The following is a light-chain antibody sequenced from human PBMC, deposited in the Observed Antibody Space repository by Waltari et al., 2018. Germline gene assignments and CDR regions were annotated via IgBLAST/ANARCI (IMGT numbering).Light chain of an antibody. CDR3: QHYGYSPFT. CDR2: GTS. J-gene: IGKJ3*01. Sequence: ELVLTQPPGTLSLSPGEIATLSCRASQSVDSNYLAWYQQKPGQAPRLLIYGTSTRATGISDRFSCSGSGTDFTLTISSLEPEDFAVYYCQHYGYSPFTFGPGTRVGVK. CDR1: QSVDSNY. V-gene: IGKV3-20*01.